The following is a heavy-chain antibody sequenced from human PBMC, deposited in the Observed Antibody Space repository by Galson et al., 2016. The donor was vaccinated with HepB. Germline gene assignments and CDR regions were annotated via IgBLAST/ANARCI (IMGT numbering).Heavy chain of an antibody. D-gene: IGHD5-12*01. Sequence: PALVKPPQDLTLTCSFSGFSLDTPSMRVSWIRQPPGKALEWIARIDWDDDKFYRTSLRTRLTISKDTSKNQVALTLTNMDPVDTDTYYCAREGVALDHWGQRGLVTVSS. J-gene: IGHJ4*02. CDR1: GFSLDTPSMR. CDR2: IDWDDDK. V-gene: IGHV2-70*04. CDR3: AREGVALDH.